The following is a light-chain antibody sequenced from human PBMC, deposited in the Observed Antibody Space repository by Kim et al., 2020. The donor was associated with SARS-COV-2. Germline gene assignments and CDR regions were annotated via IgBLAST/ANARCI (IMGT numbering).Light chain of an antibody. J-gene: IGKJ4*01. CDR2: WAS. Sequence: DIVMTQSPDSLTVSLGERATIKCRSSQTVLYSPNKKNYLAWYQQKAGQPPKLLIYWASTRESGVPDRFSGSGSGTDFTLTISSLQAEDVAVYYCHQSYSTPFTFGGGTKVDIK. CDR3: HQSYSTPFT. V-gene: IGKV4-1*01. CDR1: QTVLYSPNKKNY.